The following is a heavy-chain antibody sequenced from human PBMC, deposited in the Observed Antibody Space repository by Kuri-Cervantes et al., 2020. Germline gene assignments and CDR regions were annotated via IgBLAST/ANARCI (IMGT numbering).Heavy chain of an antibody. D-gene: IGHD3-22*01. V-gene: IGHV4-34*01. CDR3: SKVPYYSDSSFYAIYFDY. CDR1: GGSFSGYY. J-gene: IGHJ4*02. Sequence: SQTLSLTCAAYGGSFSGYYWSWIRQPPGKGLEWIGEINHSGSTDYNPSLKNRVTISVDTSKNQFSLKLSSVTAADTAVYFCSKVPYYSDSSFYAIYFDYWGQGTLVTVSS. CDR2: INHSGST.